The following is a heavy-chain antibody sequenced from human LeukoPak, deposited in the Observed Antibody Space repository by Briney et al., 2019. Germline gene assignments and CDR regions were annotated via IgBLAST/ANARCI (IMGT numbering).Heavy chain of an antibody. CDR2: IKEDGSAQ. D-gene: IGHD3-3*01. CDR3: AKDDDGYY. Sequence: GGSLRLSCAASGFTFSKSWMSWVRQTPGKGLEWVANIKEDGSAQHYGDSVKGRFTISRDNAKNSLYLQMNNLRAEDTAVYYCAKDDDGYYWGQGILVTVSS. V-gene: IGHV3-7*04. CDR1: GFTFSKSW. J-gene: IGHJ4*02.